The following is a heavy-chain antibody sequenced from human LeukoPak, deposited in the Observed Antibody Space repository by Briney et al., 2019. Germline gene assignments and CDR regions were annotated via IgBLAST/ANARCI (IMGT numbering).Heavy chain of an antibody. CDR2: IYYSGST. V-gene: IGHV4-59*01. D-gene: IGHD5-24*01. CDR1: GGSISSYY. CDR3: AREGDGSPPDY. Sequence: SETLSLTCTVSGGSISSYYWSWIRQPPGKGLEWIGYIYYSGSTNYNPSLKSRVTISVDTSKDQFSLKLSSVTAADTAVYYCAREGDGSPPDYWGQGTLVTVSS. J-gene: IGHJ4*02.